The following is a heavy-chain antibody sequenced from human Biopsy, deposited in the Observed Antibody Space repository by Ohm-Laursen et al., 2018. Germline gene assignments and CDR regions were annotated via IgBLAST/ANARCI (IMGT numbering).Heavy chain of an antibody. J-gene: IGHJ4*02. CDR1: GSTFNDYF. CDR3: ARDRMTDVFGGPTRTDVFDS. Sequence: VKISCKASGSTFNDYFIHWVRQSPGQGLEWMGWVNPNSGATNSAENFRDRVTLTRDTSISAVYIELRRLKSDDAAVYYCARDRMTDVFGGPTRTDVFDSWGQGTPVTVSS. CDR2: VNPNSGAT. D-gene: IGHD3-10*01. V-gene: IGHV1-2*02.